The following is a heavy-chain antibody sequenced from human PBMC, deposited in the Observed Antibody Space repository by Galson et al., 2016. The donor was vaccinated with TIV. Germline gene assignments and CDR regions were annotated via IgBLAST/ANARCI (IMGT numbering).Heavy chain of an antibody. CDR1: GGTFSSHA. D-gene: IGHD1-14*01. Sequence: SVKVSCKASGGTFSSHAIFWVRQAPGHGLEWMGGIISIFGTTTYAQKFQGRVTITAERSSNTAYMELTSLSFDDTALYYCATSELQTGPCSFEYWGQGSLVIVSS. J-gene: IGHJ4*02. CDR2: IISIFGTT. CDR3: ATSELQTGPCSFEY. V-gene: IGHV1-69*06.